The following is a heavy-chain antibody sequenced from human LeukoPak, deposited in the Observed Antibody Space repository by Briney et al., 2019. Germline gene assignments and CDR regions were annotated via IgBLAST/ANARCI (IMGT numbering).Heavy chain of an antibody. CDR1: GFTFSSYT. CDR2: ISSSSSAI. CDR3: AKGGIRYSDY. D-gene: IGHD3-9*01. Sequence: PGGSLRLSCAASGFTFSSYTMNWVRQAPGKVLEWVSSISSSSSAIYYAASVKGRFTISRDNAKNSLYLQMNSLRDEDTAVYYCAKGGIRYSDYWGQGTLVTVSS. J-gene: IGHJ4*02. V-gene: IGHV3-48*02.